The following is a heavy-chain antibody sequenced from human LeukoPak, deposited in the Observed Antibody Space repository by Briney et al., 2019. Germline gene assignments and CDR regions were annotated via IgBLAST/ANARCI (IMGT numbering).Heavy chain of an antibody. J-gene: IGHJ4*02. CDR3: ARDRGKGGLPAAINS. CDR2: IYHSGST. Sequence: PSETLSLTCTVSGYSISSGYYWGWIRQSPGKGLEWSGSIYHSGSTYYNPSLKSRVTIAVDTSQNQFSLKLSAVTAADTAVYYCARDRGKGGLPAAINSWGQGTLVTVSS. CDR1: GYSISSGYY. D-gene: IGHD2-2*01. V-gene: IGHV4-38-2*02.